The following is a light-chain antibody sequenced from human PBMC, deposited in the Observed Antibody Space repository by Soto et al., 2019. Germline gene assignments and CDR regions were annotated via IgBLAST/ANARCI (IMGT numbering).Light chain of an antibody. CDR2: EAS. J-gene: IGLJ1*01. CDR3: CSYAGGSAYV. CDR1: STDVGNFNL. V-gene: IGLV2-23*01. Sequence: QSVLTQPASVSGSPGQSITISCTGTSTDVGNFNLVSWYQQHPGKAPKLIIYEASKRPSGVSSRFSGSKSDNTAPLTISGLRSEDEADYHCCSYAGGSAYVFGTGTKVTVL.